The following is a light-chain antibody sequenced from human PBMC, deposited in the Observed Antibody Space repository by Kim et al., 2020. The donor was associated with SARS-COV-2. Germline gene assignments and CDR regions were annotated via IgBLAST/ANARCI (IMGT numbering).Light chain of an antibody. V-gene: IGKV1-5*03. Sequence: DLQMTQSPSTLSASVGDRVTITCRASQSISSWLAWYQQKPGKAPKLLIYKASSLESGVPSRFSGSGSGTEFTLTISSLQPDDFATYYCQQYHSYSYTFGQGTKLEI. J-gene: IGKJ2*01. CDR2: KAS. CDR1: QSISSW. CDR3: QQYHSYSYT.